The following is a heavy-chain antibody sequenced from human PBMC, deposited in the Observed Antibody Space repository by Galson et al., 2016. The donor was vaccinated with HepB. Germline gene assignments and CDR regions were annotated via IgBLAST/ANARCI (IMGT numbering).Heavy chain of an antibody. D-gene: IGHD3-22*01. CDR2: IIPILNTA. CDR3: ARADSSSYGYYFQH. CDR1: GGTFSSYA. J-gene: IGHJ1*01. V-gene: IGHV1-69*13. Sequence: SVKVSCKASGGTFSSYAFSWVRQAPGQGLEWMGGIIPILNTAKYAQKFQGRVTTTADESSSIAYMELSSLRSEDTAVYYCARADSSSYGYYFQHWGQGTLVTVSS.